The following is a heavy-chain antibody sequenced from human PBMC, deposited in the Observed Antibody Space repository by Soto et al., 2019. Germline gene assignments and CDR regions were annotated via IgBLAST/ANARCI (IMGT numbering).Heavy chain of an antibody. D-gene: IGHD4-4*01. CDR3: ARSHSNYDRSMEV. CDR1: GYSFTSYW. CDR2: IYPGDSDT. Sequence: AESLKISCKGSGYSFTSYWIGCVRQMPGKGLEWMGIIYPGDSDTRYSPSFQGQVTISADKSISTAYLQWSSLKASDTAMYYCARSHSNYDRSMEVWAQGTTVTVSS. J-gene: IGHJ6*02. V-gene: IGHV5-51*01.